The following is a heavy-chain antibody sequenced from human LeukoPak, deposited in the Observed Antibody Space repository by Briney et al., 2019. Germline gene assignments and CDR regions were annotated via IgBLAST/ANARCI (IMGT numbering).Heavy chain of an antibody. CDR2: ISSSSSTI. CDR3: ARAVSSPNDY. V-gene: IGHV3-48*01. J-gene: IGHJ4*02. CDR1: GFTFSSYS. Sequence: GGSLRLSCAASGFTFSSYSMNWVRQAPGKGLEWVSYISSSSSTIYYADSVKGRFTISRDNSKNTLYLQMNSLRAEDTAVYYCARAVSSPNDYWGQGTLVTVSS. D-gene: IGHD2-2*01.